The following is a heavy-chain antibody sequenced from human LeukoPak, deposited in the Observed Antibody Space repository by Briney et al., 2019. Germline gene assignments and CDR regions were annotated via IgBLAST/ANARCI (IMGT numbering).Heavy chain of an antibody. CDR3: ARDDRRKSGSPRWFDP. V-gene: IGHV3-21*01. Sequence: SGGSLRLSCAASGFTFSSYAMTWVRQAPGKGLEWVSSINPSGSNTYYADSVKGRFSISRDNAKNSLYLQMSSLRDEDTAVYYCARDDRRKSGSPRWFDPWGQGTLVTVSS. D-gene: IGHD1-26*01. CDR2: INPSGSNT. CDR1: GFTFSSYA. J-gene: IGHJ5*02.